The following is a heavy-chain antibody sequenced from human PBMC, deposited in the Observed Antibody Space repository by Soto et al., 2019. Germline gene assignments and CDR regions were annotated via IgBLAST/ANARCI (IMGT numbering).Heavy chain of an antibody. CDR3: AVPAASVAGASGTYYYYGMDV. CDR1: GGSISSSGYY. CDR2: IYYGGSP. V-gene: IGHV4-39*01. D-gene: IGHD6-19*01. J-gene: IGHJ6*02. Sequence: SETLSLTCTVSGGSISSSGYYWGWVRQPPGRGLEWIGYIYYGGSPYYNPSLKSRVTISVDTSKNQFSLNLSSVTAADTAVYYCAVPAASVAGASGTYYYYGMDVWGQGTTVTVSS.